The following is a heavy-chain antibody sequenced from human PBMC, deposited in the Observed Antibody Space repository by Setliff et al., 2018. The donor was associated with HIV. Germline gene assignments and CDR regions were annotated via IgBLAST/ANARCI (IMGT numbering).Heavy chain of an antibody. CDR3: ARDDHYYDSGSYYSDWYFDL. CDR1: GYAITGYY. CDR2: IVPMLGTP. V-gene: IGHV1-69*16. D-gene: IGHD3-10*01. J-gene: IGHJ2*01. Sequence: SVKVSCKTSGYAITGYYIHWVRQAPGQGLEWMGGIVPMLGTPNYAQKFQGRVTMTTDASTSTAYMELGSLTSDDTAVYYCARDDHYYDSGSYYSDWYFDLWGRGTLVTVSS.